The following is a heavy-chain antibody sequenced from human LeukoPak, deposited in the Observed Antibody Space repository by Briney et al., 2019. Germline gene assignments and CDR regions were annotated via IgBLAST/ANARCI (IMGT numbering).Heavy chain of an antibody. CDR2: TLYRSNWLN. CDR1: GDSISSNSAA. CDR3: ARGPDDLLHGRAFDF. Sequence: SQTLSLTCAIPGDSISSNSAAWNWIRLSPSRGLEWLGRTLYRSNWLNDYAPSIKGRITINPDTSKNQFSLQLKSATPEDTALYYCARGPDDLLHGRAFDFWGQGTMVTVSS. J-gene: IGHJ3*01. V-gene: IGHV6-1*01. D-gene: IGHD3-3*01.